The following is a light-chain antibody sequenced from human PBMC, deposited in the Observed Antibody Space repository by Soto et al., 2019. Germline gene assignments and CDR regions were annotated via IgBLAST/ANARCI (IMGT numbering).Light chain of an antibody. CDR2: GAS. J-gene: IGKJ4*01. V-gene: IGKV3-15*01. CDR3: QQYGSPRKLT. Sequence: EIVMTPSPATLSVSPGERATLYCRASQSVSSNLAWYQQKPGQAPRLLIYGASTRATGIPARFSGSGSGTEFTLTISRLEPEDFAVYYCQQYGSPRKLTFGGGTKVDIK. CDR1: QSVSSN.